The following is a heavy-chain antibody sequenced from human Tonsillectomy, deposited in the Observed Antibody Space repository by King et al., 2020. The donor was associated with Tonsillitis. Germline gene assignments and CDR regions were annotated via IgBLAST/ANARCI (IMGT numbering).Heavy chain of an antibody. Sequence: QLQESGPGLVKTSQTLSLTCTVSGGSISSGDYYWSWIRQPPGKGLEWIGYIYYSGSTYYNPSLKSRVTKSIDTSKNQFSLKLSSVTAADTAVYYCASNNPLWFGDSNFDYWGQGTLVTVSS. J-gene: IGHJ4*02. CDR2: IYYSGST. CDR3: ASNNPLWFGDSNFDY. CDR1: GGSISSGDYY. D-gene: IGHD3-10*01. V-gene: IGHV4-30-4*01.